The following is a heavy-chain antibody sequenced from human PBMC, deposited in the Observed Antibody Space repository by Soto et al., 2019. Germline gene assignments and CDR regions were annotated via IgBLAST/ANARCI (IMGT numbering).Heavy chain of an antibody. CDR1: GYTFTNFW. CDR3: ARRAGQRRVRPIENYCDF. Sequence: LGESLKISCQASGYTFTNFWIGWVRQMPGKGLEWRAIIFPSDSDIKYSPSFQGQVPISADRSLSTVYLHWNCLRASDPAIYYCARRAGQRRVRPIENYCDFWGRLALVTDAS. D-gene: IGHD2-15*01. CDR2: IFPSDSDI. V-gene: IGHV5-51*01. J-gene: IGHJ4*02.